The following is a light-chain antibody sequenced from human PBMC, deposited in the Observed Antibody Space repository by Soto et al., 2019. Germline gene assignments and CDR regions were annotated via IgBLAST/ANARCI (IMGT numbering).Light chain of an antibody. V-gene: IGKV3D-15*01. CDR3: QQYNNWPWT. J-gene: IGKJ1*01. CDR1: QSVTSSH. Sequence: EIVLTQSPCTLSLSLGERATLSCRASQSVTSSHLAWYQQKPGQAPSLLIYGASSRATGIPARFSGSGSGTEFTLTISSLQSEDFAVYYCQQYNNWPWTFGQGTKVDNK. CDR2: GAS.